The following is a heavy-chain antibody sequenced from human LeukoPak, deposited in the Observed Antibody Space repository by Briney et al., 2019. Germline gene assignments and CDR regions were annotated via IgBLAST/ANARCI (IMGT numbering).Heavy chain of an antibody. CDR1: GGSISSGSYY. V-gene: IGHV4-39*01. Sequence: SETLSLTCTVSGGSISSGSYYCGWIRQPPGKGLEWIGSIYHSGNTYYNPSLKSRVTLSVDTSKNQFSLKLSSVTAADTAVYYCARNVGWYSHDSWGQGTLVTVSS. D-gene: IGHD6-19*01. CDR2: IYHSGNT. CDR3: ARNVGWYSHDS. J-gene: IGHJ4*02.